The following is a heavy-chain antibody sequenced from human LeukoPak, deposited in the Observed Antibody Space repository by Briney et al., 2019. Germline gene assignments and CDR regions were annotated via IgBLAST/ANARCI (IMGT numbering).Heavy chain of an antibody. V-gene: IGHV4-34*01. J-gene: IGHJ4*02. CDR1: GGSFSGYY. CDR2: INHSGST. CDR3: ASRSGSYYSY. D-gene: IGHD1-26*01. Sequence: SEALSLTCAVYGGSFSGYYWSWIRQPPGKGLEWIGEINHSGSTNYNPSLKSRVTISVDTSKNQFSLKLSSVTAADTAVYYCASRSGSYYSYWGQGTLVTVSS.